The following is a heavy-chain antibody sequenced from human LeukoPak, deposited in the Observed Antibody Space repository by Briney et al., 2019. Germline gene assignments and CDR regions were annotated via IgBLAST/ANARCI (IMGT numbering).Heavy chain of an antibody. CDR2: INHSGST. CDR3: ARDPYGDYVFDP. CDR1: GGSFSGYY. Sequence: SETLSLTCAVYGGSFSGYYWSWIRQPPGKGLEWIGEINHSGSTNYNPSLKSRVTISVDTSKNQSSLKLTSVTAADTAVYYCARDPYGDYVFDPWGQGTLVTVSS. V-gene: IGHV4-34*01. J-gene: IGHJ5*02. D-gene: IGHD4-17*01.